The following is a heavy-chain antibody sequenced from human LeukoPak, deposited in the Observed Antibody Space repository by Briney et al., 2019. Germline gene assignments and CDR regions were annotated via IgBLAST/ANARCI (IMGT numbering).Heavy chain of an antibody. D-gene: IGHD3-3*01. CDR1: GFTFSSYA. J-gene: IGHJ5*02. Sequence: GSLRLSCAASGFTFSSYAMSWIRQPPGKGLEWIGEINHSGSTNYNPSLKSRVTISVDTSKNQFSLKLSSVTAADTAVYYCARGVLYDFWSGLRGWFDPWGQGTLVTVSS. CDR2: INHSGST. V-gene: IGHV4-34*01. CDR3: ARGVLYDFWSGLRGWFDP.